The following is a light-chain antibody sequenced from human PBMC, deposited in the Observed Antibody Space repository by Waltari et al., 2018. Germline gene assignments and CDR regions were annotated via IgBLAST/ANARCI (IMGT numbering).Light chain of an antibody. CDR2: EVS. CDR3: SSYAGSNNSNVV. J-gene: IGLJ2*01. CDR1: SSDVGGYNY. Sequence: QSALTQPPSASGSPGQSVTISCTGTSSDVGGYNYVPWYQQHPGKAPKLMIYEVSKRPSRVPTRFSGSKSGNTASLAVSGLQAEDEADYYCSSYAGSNNSNVVFGGGTKLTVL. V-gene: IGLV2-8*01.